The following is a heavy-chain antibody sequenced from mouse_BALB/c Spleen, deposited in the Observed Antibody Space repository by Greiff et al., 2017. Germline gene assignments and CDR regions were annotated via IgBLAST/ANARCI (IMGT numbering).Heavy chain of an antibody. CDR2: IRSKSNNYAT. D-gene: IGHD2-4*01. CDR1: GFTFNTYA. Sequence: EVQLVESGGGLVQPKGSLKLSCAASGFTFNTYAMNWVRQAPGKGLEWVARIRSKSNNYATYYADSVKDRFTISRDDSQSMLYLQMNNLKTEDTAMYYCVSYDYEDYAMDYWGQGTSVTVSS. V-gene: IGHV10-1*02. CDR3: VSYDYEDYAMDY. J-gene: IGHJ4*01.